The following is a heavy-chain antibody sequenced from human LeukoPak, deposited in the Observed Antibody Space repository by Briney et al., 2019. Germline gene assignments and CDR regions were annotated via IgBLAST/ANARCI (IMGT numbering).Heavy chain of an antibody. J-gene: IGHJ4*02. CDR3: AKDAYYGSGSYRYFDY. D-gene: IGHD3-10*01. Sequence: PGGSLRLSCAASGFTFSSYAMSWVRQAPGKGLEWVSAISGSGGSTYYADSVKGRFTISRDNSKNTLYLQMNSLRAEDTALYYCAKDAYYGSGSYRYFDYWGQGTLVTVSS. CDR2: ISGSGGST. CDR1: GFTFSSYA. V-gene: IGHV3-23*01.